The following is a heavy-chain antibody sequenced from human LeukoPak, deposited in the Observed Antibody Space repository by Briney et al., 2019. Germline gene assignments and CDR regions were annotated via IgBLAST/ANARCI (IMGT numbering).Heavy chain of an antibody. CDR2: ISGSGGST. V-gene: IGHV3-23*01. J-gene: IGHJ4*02. D-gene: IGHD6-13*01. Sequence: PGGSLRLSCASSGFTFSSYAMSWVRQAPGKGLEWVSAISGSGGSTYYADSVKDRFTISRDNSKNTLYLQMNSLRAEDTAVYYCATPVWYAVYYWGQGPLVTVSS. CDR3: ATPVWYAVYY. CDR1: GFTFSSYA.